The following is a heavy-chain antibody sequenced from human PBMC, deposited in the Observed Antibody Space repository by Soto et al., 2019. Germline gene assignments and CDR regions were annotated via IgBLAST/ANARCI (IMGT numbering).Heavy chain of an antibody. CDR2: ISACNGNT. Sequence: ASVKVSCKASGYTFTSYGISWVRQAPGQGLEWMGWISACNGNTNYAQKLQGRVTMTTDTSTSTAYMELRSLRSDDTAVYYCARDLHSRGLFDPWGQGTLVTVSS. V-gene: IGHV1-18*01. J-gene: IGHJ5*02. CDR3: ARDLHSRGLFDP. CDR1: GYTFTSYG. D-gene: IGHD2-15*01.